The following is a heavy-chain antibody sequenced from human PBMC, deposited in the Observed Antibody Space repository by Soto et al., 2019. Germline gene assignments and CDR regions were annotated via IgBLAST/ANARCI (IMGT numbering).Heavy chain of an antibody. CDR1: GFTFSTYA. V-gene: IGHV3-23*01. D-gene: IGHD6-13*01. CDR2: IISSGGST. J-gene: IGHJ1*01. Sequence: EVQLLESGGGLVQPGGSLRLSCAASGFTFSTYAMNWVRQAPGKGLEWVSLIISSGGSTYYADSVKGRFTISRDNSKNTLYLQMNSLRADDTAVYYCAKAEGSSYGTEYGPPWGQGTLVTVSS. CDR3: AKAEGSSYGTEYGPP.